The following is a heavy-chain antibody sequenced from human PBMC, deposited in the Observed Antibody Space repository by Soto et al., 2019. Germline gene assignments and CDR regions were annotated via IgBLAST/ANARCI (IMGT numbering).Heavy chain of an antibody. Sequence: PGGSQRLFCTTSGFTFSRSEVSWARQAQGKGLEWVSGITGSGTTMYYVDSVKGRFTISRDNAKNTLYLQMNSLRAEDTAVYYCAKGKIAVAPRERAHYWGQGTLVTLFS. D-gene: IGHD6-19*01. V-gene: IGHV3-23*01. CDR1: GFTFSRSE. CDR3: AKGKIAVAPRERAHY. CDR2: ITGSGTTM. J-gene: IGHJ4*02.